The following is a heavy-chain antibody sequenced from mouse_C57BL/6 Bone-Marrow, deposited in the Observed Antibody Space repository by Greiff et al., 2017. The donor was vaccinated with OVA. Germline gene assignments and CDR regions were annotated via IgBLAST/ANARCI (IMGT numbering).Heavy chain of an antibody. D-gene: IGHD1-1*01. J-gene: IGHJ4*01. V-gene: IGHV1-55*01. Sequence: QVQLQQPGAELVKPGASVKMSCKASGYTFTSYWITWVKQRPGQGLEWIGAIYPGSGRTNYNENFKSKATLTVDTSSSTAYMQLSSLTSEDSAVYYCARAGITTVEGDFAMDYWGQGTSVTVSS. CDR2: IYPGSGRT. CDR3: ARAGITTVEGDFAMDY. CDR1: GYTFTSYW.